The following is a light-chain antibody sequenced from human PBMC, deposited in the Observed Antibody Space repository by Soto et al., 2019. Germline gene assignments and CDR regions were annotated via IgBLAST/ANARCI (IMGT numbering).Light chain of an antibody. J-gene: IGKJ1*01. V-gene: IGKV3-20*01. CDR1: QSVTSTH. Sequence: EIVLTQSPGTLSLSPGERATLSCRASQSVTSTHLAWYQQRPGQAPRLLVYHTSNRATGIPDRFSASGSGTDFTLTISRLEPEDFAVYYCQQYESSPRTFGQGTKVDIK. CDR3: QQYESSPRT. CDR2: HTS.